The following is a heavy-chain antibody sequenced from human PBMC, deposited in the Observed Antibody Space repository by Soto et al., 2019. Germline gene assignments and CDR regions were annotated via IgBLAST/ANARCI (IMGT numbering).Heavy chain of an antibody. CDR2: ISSSGSTI. CDR1: GFTFSDYY. J-gene: IGHJ5*02. V-gene: IGHV3-11*01. Sequence: GGSLRLSCAASGFTFSDYYMSWIRQAPGKGLEWVSYISSSGSTIYYADSVKGRFTISRDNAKNSLYLQMNSLRAEDTAVYYCARDLLEALPAAMHVIDWFDPWGQGTLVTVSS. D-gene: IGHD2-2*01. CDR3: ARDLLEALPAAMHVIDWFDP.